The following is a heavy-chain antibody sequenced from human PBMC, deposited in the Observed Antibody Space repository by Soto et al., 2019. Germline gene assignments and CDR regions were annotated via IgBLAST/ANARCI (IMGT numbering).Heavy chain of an antibody. CDR1: GFTFSIYS. Sequence: GGSLRLSCAASGFTFSIYSMNWVRQAPGKGLEWVSYISSSGSTIYYADSVKGRFTISRDNAKNSLYLQMNSLRAEDTAVYYCASPLGAYSSSWYSDYWGQGTLVTVSS. V-gene: IGHV3-48*01. D-gene: IGHD6-13*01. CDR2: ISSSGSTI. J-gene: IGHJ4*02. CDR3: ASPLGAYSSSWYSDY.